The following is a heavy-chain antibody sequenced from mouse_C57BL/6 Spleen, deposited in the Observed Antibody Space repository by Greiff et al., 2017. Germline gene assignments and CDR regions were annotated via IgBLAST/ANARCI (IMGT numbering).Heavy chain of an antibody. CDR2: IYPRSGNT. Sequence: VQLQESGAELARPGTSVKLSCKASGYTFTSYGISWVKQRTGQGLEWIGEIYPRSGNTYYNEKFKGKATLTADKSSSTAYMELRSLTSEDSAVYFCARSPGYTVVDYWGQGTTLTVSS. CDR1: GYTFTSYG. J-gene: IGHJ2*01. D-gene: IGHD1-1*01. V-gene: IGHV1-81*01. CDR3: ARSPGYTVVDY.